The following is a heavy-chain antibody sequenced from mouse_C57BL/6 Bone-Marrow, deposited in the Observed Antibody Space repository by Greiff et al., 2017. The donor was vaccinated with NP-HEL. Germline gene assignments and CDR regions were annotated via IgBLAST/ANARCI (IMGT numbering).Heavy chain of an antibody. Sequence: QQPGAELVKPGASVKLSCKASGYTFTSYWMHWVKQRPGQGLEWIGMIHPNSGSTNYNEKFKSKATLTVDKSSSTAYMQLSSLTSEDFEVYYYAWGRCDYGGFWGRGTALTVSS. D-gene: IGHD2-4*01. V-gene: IGHV1-64*01. J-gene: IGHJ2*01. CDR3: AWGRCDYGGF. CDR1: GYTFTSYW. CDR2: IHPNSGST.